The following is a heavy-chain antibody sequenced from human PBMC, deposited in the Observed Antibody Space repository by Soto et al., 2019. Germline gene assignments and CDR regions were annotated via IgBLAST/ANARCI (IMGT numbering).Heavy chain of an antibody. Sequence: SETLSLTCAVYGGSFSGYYWSWIRQPPGKGLEWIGEINHSGSTNYNPSLKSRVTISVDTSKNQFSLKLSSVTAADTAVYYCARGRITIFGVVISKHDTFDYWGQGTLVPVSS. D-gene: IGHD3-3*01. CDR3: ARGRITIFGVVISKHDTFDY. V-gene: IGHV4-34*01. CDR2: INHSGST. J-gene: IGHJ4*02. CDR1: GGSFSGYY.